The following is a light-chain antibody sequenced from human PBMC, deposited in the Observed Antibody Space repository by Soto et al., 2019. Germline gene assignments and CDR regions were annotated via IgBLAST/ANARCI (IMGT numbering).Light chain of an antibody. CDR1: SSDVGGYNY. CDR2: DVS. V-gene: IGLV2-11*01. CDR3: CSYAGSYSLVV. Sequence: QSALTQPRSVSGSPGQSVTISCTGTSSDVGGYNYVSWYQQHPGNAPKLMNYDVSKRPSGVPDRFAGSKSANTASLTISGLQAEDEADYYCCSYAGSYSLVVFGGGTKLTVL. J-gene: IGLJ2*01.